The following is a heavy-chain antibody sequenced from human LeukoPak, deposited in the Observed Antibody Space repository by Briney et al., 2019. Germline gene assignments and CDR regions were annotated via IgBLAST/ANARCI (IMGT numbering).Heavy chain of an antibody. CDR2: VSSSGSTI. J-gene: IGHJ4*02. D-gene: IGHD6-19*01. Sequence: GGSLRLSCAASGFTFSSYEMNWVRQAPGEGLEWVSYVSSSGSTIYYADSVKGRFTISRDNAKNSIYLQMNSLRVEDMALYYCTRSTGWYNYFDYWGQGTLVTVSS. CDR1: GFTFSSYE. CDR3: TRSTGWYNYFDY. V-gene: IGHV3-48*03.